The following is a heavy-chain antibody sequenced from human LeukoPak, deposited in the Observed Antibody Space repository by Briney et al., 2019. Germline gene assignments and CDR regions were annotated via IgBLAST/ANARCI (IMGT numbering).Heavy chain of an antibody. CDR1: GYTFSNYG. CDR2: INPNNGGT. V-gene: IGHV1-2*02. Sequence: ASVKVSCKASGYTFSNYGITWVRQAPGQGLEWMGGINPNNGGTNFAQKFQGRVTMTSDTSISTAYVELSRLRSDDTAVYYCATVRMGATPFDYWGQGTLVTVSS. D-gene: IGHD1-26*01. J-gene: IGHJ4*02. CDR3: ATVRMGATPFDY.